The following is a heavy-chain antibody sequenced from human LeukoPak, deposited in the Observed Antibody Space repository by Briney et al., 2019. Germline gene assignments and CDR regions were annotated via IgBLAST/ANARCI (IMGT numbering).Heavy chain of an antibody. J-gene: IGHJ6*02. CDR3: ARDSEYYGMDV. D-gene: IGHD1-14*01. CDR2: IKQDGSEK. Sequence: PGGSLRLSCAASGFTFSTYVMIWVRQAPGKGLERVANIKQDGSEKYYVDSVKGRFTISRDNAKNSLYLQMNSLRAEDTAVYYCARDSEYYGMDVWGQGTTVTVSS. V-gene: IGHV3-7*01. CDR1: GFTFSTYV.